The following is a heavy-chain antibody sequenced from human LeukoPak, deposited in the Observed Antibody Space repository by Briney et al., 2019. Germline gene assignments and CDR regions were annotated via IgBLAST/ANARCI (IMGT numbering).Heavy chain of an antibody. CDR1: GGSISSGGYY. CDR3: ATASGSLDAFDI. V-gene: IGHV4-31*03. D-gene: IGHD1-26*01. Sequence: TSETLSLTCTVSGGSISSGGYYWSWIRQHPGKGLEWIGYIYYSGSTYYNPSLKSRVTISVDTSKNQFSLKLSSVTAADTAVYYCATASGSLDAFDIWGQGTMVTVSS. CDR2: IYYSGST. J-gene: IGHJ3*02.